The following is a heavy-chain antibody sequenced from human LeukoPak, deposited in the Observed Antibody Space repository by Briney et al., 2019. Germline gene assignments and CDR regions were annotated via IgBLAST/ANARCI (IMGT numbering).Heavy chain of an antibody. V-gene: IGHV1-69*13. CDR1: GGTFSSYA. CDR2: IIPIFGTA. D-gene: IGHD5-18*01. CDR3: ARGPNVDTNYYYYMDV. J-gene: IGHJ6*03. Sequence: SVKDSCKASGGTFSSYAISWVRQAPGQGLEWMGGIIPIFGTANYAQKFQGRVTITADESTSTAYMELSSLRSEDTAVYYCARGPNVDTNYYYYMDVWGKGTTVTVSS.